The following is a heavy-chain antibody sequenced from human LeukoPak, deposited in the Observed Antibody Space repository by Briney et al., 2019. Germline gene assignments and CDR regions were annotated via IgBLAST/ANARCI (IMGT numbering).Heavy chain of an antibody. CDR1: GFTFSSYA. D-gene: IGHD3-16*01. CDR2: VSGSGSST. J-gene: IGHJ4*02. Sequence: GSLRLSCAASGFTFSSYAMSWVRQAPGKGLEWVSVVSGSGSSTDYADSVKGRFTISRDKSKNTLYLQMNSLRAEDTAVYYCARRGGQGDHVWGTYVYWGQGILVTVSS. V-gene: IGHV3-23*01. CDR3: ARRGGQGDHVWGTYVY.